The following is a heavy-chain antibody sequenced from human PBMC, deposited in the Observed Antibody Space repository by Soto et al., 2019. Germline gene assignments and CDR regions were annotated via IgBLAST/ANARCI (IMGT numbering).Heavy chain of an antibody. CDR3: ASESFGEPGNYYYFGMDV. CDR2: IIPILGIA. J-gene: IGHJ6*02. D-gene: IGHD3-10*01. Sequence: QVQLVQSGAEVKKPGSSVKVSCKASGGTFSSYTISWVRQAPGQGLEWMGRIIPILGIANYAQKFQGRVTITADKSTSTVYMELSSLRSEDTSVYYCASESFGEPGNYYYFGMDVWGQGPTFTVSS. CDR1: GGTFSSYT. V-gene: IGHV1-69*02.